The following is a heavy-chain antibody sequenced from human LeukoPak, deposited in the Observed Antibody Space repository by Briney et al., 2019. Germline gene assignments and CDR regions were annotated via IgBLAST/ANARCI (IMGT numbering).Heavy chain of an antibody. Sequence: GGSLRLSCAASGFTFSDYRMSWVRQAPGKGLEWVANIKEDGSEKYYMDSVKGRFTISRDNAKNSVYLEMSSLRAEDTAVYYCAVAGSGAFDIWGQGTMVTISS. V-gene: IGHV3-7*05. CDR3: AVAGSGAFDI. D-gene: IGHD6-19*01. J-gene: IGHJ3*02. CDR2: IKEDGSEK. CDR1: GFTFSDYR.